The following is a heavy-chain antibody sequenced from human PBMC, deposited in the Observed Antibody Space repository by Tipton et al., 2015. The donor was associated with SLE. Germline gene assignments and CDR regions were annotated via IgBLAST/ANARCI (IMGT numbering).Heavy chain of an antibody. J-gene: IGHJ5*02. CDR3: AGAVTFGGVRVWFDP. CDR2: IYHSGST. V-gene: IGHV4-38-2*01. CDR1: GYSISSGYY. D-gene: IGHD3-16*01. Sequence: TLSLTCAVSGYSISSGYYWGWIRQPPGKGLEWIGSIYHSGSTYYNPSLKSRVTISVETSKNQFSLKLSSVTAADTAVYYWAGAVTFGGVRVWFDPWGQGTLVTVSS.